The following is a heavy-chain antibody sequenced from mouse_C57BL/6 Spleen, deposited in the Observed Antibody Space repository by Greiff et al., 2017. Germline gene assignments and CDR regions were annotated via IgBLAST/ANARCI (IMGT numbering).Heavy chain of an antibody. CDR1: GYSFTGYY. D-gene: IGHD2-1*01. CDR2: INPSTGGT. CDR3: ARAELPLYYFDY. V-gene: IGHV1-42*01. J-gene: IGHJ2*01. Sequence: EVQLQQSGPELVKPGASVKISCKASGYSFTGYYMNWVKQSPEKSLEWIGEINPSTGGTTYNQKFKAKATLTVDKSSSTAYMQLKSLTSEDSAVYYCARAELPLYYFDYWGQGTTLTVSS.